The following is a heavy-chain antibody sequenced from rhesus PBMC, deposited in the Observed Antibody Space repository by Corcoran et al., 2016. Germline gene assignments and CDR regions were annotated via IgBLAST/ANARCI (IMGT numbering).Heavy chain of an antibody. CDR2: IYGSSWSN. CDR1: GYSISSGYD. J-gene: IGHJ4*01. Sequence: QVQLQESGPGVVKPSETLSLTCAVSGYSISSGYDWSWIRQPPGKGLEWIGYIYGSSWSNNYNPSLKNRVTITKDPSKNQFSLMLSSVTAAETAVYYCARDRTTVGYFDYWGQGVLVTVSS. CDR3: ARDRTTVGYFDY. D-gene: IGHD4-29*01. V-gene: IGHV4-127*01.